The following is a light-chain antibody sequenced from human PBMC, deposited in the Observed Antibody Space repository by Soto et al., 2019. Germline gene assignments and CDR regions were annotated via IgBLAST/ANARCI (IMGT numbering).Light chain of an antibody. CDR1: SSAIGNYDF. CDR2: EGT. V-gene: IGLV2-23*01. J-gene: IGLJ1*01. CDR3: CSSAGSATYV. Sequence: QSALTQPASVSGSPGQSITISCTATSSAIGNYDFVSWFQHHPDQAPKLMIYEGTHRPSGVSDRFSASKSGNTASLTISGLQPEDEADYYCCSSAGSATYVFGTGTQLTVL.